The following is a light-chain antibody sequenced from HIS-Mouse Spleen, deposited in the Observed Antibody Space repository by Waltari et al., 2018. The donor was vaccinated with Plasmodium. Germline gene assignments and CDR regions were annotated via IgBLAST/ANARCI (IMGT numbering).Light chain of an antibody. J-gene: IGLJ3*02. CDR3: GTWDSSLSAGV. CDR2: DNN. V-gene: IGLV1-51*01. CDR1: RSNIAKNY. Sequence: QSVLTQPPSVSAAPGQKVTIRCSGSRSNIAKNYVPWYQQLPGTAPKLLIYDNNKRPSGIPDRFSGSKSGTSATLGITGLQTGDEADYYCGTWDSSLSAGVFGGGTKLTVL.